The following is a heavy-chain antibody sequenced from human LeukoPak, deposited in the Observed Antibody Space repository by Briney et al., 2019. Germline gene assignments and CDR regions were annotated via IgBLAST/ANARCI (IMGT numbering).Heavy chain of an antibody. CDR2: IKEDGSEK. Sequence: PGGSLRLSCAASGFTFDSYWMSWVRQAPGKGLEWVANIKEDGSEKYYVDSVKGRFTISGDSAKNSMYLQMNSLRAEDTAVYYCAREIGSAARGRWGQGTLVTVSS. CDR3: AREIGSAARGR. V-gene: IGHV3-7*05. J-gene: IGHJ4*02. D-gene: IGHD6-13*01. CDR1: GFTFDSYW.